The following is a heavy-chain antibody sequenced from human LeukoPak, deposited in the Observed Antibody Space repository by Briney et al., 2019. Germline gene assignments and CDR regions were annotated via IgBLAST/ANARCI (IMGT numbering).Heavy chain of an antibody. Sequence: PGGSLRLSCAASGFTFSSYWMHWVRQAPGKGLVWVSRINSDGSSTSHADSVKGRFTISRDNAKNTLYLQMNSLRAEDTAVYYCARGGTSGSLIYWGQGTLVTVSS. D-gene: IGHD1-26*01. CDR2: INSDGSST. CDR1: GFTFSSYW. CDR3: ARGGTSGSLIY. V-gene: IGHV3-74*01. J-gene: IGHJ4*02.